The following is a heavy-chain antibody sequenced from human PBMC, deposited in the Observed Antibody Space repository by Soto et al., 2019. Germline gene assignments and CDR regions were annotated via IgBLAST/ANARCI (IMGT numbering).Heavy chain of an antibody. D-gene: IGHD1-1*01. CDR2: IIPILGIA. CDR1: EGTFSSYT. J-gene: IGHJ3*02. V-gene: IGHV1-69*02. CDR3: ARARVHDAVDI. Sequence: QVQLVQSGAEVKKPGSSVKVSCKASEGTFSSYTISWVRQAPGQGLEWMGRIIPILGIANYAQKFQGRVTITADKSPSTAYMELSSLRSEDTAVYYCARARVHDAVDIWGQGTMVTVSS.